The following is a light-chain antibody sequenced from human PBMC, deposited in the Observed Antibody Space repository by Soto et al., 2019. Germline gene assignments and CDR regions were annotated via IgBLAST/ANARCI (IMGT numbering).Light chain of an antibody. J-gene: IGKJ4*01. CDR1: QSVTSTY. CDR2: GAS. Sequence: EIVLTQSPGTLSLSPGERATLSCRASQSVTSTYLAWYQQKPGQAPRLLIYGASNRATGIPDRFTGSGSGTDFTLTISSLEPEDFAVYYCQQYGSTPLTFGRGTKVEIK. CDR3: QQYGSTPLT. V-gene: IGKV3-20*01.